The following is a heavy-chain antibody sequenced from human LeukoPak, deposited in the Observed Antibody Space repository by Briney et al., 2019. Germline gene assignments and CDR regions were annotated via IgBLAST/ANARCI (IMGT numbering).Heavy chain of an antibody. Sequence: KASETLSPTCAVYGGSFSGYYWSWIRQPPGKGLEWIGEINHSGSTNYNPSLKSRVTISVDTSKNQFSLKLSSVTAADTAVYYCAIMKGFGELFHHWGQGTLVTVSS. CDR1: GGSFSGYY. V-gene: IGHV4-34*01. CDR2: INHSGST. D-gene: IGHD3-10*01. J-gene: IGHJ4*02. CDR3: AIMKGFGELFHH.